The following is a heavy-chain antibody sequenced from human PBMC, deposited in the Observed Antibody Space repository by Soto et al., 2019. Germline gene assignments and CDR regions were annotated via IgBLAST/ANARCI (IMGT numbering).Heavy chain of an antibody. V-gene: IGHV3-7*01. CDR1: GFTFSSYW. CDR3: ARTPPPGSSWYRANYYYYGMDV. CDR2: IKQDGSEK. D-gene: IGHD6-13*01. Sequence: PGGSLRLSCAASGFTFSSYWMSWVRQAPGKGLEWVANIKQDGSEKYYVDSVEGRFTISRDNAKNSLYLQMNSLRAEDTAVYYCARTPPPGSSWYRANYYYYGMDVWGQGTTVTVSS. J-gene: IGHJ6*02.